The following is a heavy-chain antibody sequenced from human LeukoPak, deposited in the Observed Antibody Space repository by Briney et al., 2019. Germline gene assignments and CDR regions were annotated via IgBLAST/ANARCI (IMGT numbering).Heavy chain of an antibody. CDR3: ARGDTSGYYPPSDY. Sequence: GASVKVSCKASGYTFTSYGISWVRQAPGQGLEWMGWISPYNGNTKYAQKLQGRVTMTTDTSTSTAYMELRSLRSDDTAVYYCARGDTSGYYPPSDYWGQGTLVTVSS. D-gene: IGHD3-22*01. J-gene: IGHJ4*02. CDR2: ISPYNGNT. V-gene: IGHV1-18*01. CDR1: GYTFTSYG.